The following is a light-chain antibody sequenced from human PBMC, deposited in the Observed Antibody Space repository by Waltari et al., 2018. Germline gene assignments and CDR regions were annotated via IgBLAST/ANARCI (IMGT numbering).Light chain of an antibody. CDR3: QQYYSTPPK. CDR2: WAS. Sequence: DIVMTQSPDSLAVSLGERATINCKSSQSVLYSSNNKNYLAWYQQKPGRPPKLLIYWASTRESGVPDRFSGSGSGTDFTLTISSLQAEDVAVYYCQQYYSTPPKFGQGTKVEIK. CDR1: QSVLYSSNNKNY. J-gene: IGKJ1*01. V-gene: IGKV4-1*01.